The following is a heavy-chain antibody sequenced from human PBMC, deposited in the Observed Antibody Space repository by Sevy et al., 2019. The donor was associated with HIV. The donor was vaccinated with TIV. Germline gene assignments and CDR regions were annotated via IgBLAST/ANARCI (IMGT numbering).Heavy chain of an antibody. CDR2: ISVYNGKT. J-gene: IGHJ4*02. Sequence: ASVKVSCKTSGYTFTSFGISWVRQAPGQGLEWVGWISVYNGKTNYAQKFQGRISLTSDISTRTAYMELRSLRSVDSAGYYCSGRGAFEYDCSGFQSYWGQGTLVTVSS. CDR1: GYTFTSFG. D-gene: IGHD3-22*01. CDR3: SGRGAFEYDCSGFQSY. V-gene: IGHV1-18*01.